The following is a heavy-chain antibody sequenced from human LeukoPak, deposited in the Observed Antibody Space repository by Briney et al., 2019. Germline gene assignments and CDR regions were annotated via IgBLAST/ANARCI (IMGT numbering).Heavy chain of an antibody. CDR1: GFTFSSYA. D-gene: IGHD4-17*01. CDR2: ISYDGSNK. V-gene: IGHV3-30-3*01. Sequence: PGRSLRLSCAASGFTFSSYAMHWVRQAPGKGLEWVAVISYDGSNKYYADSVKGRFTISRDNPKNTLYLQMNSLRAEDTAVYYCARVYGDYGYFDYWGQGTLVTVSS. CDR3: ARVYGDYGYFDY. J-gene: IGHJ4*02.